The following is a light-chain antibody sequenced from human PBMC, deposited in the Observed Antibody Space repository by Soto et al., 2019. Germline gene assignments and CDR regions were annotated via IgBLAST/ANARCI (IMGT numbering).Light chain of an antibody. J-gene: IGKJ2*01. CDR3: QNYNSAPYA. CDR2: EAS. Sequence: DIQMTQSPSSLSASVGDRVTITCRASQGISNYVAWYQQKPGKVPALLIYEASTLQSGVPSWFSGRGSGTDFTLTISSLQPEDVATYFCQNYNSAPYAFGQGTKLEIK. V-gene: IGKV1-27*01. CDR1: QGISNY.